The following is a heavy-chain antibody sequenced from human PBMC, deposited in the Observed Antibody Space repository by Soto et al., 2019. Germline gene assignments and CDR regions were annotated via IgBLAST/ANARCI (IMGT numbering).Heavy chain of an antibody. CDR1: GFTFSIFA. Sequence: GGSLSLSCAASGFTFSIFAMSWVRQSPGKGLEWVSTISGSGGSTYYADAVKGRFTISRDNSMDTLYLQMKSLRVEDTAVYYCAKEVSLGSTVDLGYWGQGALVTVSS. D-gene: IGHD7-27*01. J-gene: IGHJ4*02. V-gene: IGHV3-23*01. CDR3: AKEVSLGSTVDLGY. CDR2: ISGSGGST.